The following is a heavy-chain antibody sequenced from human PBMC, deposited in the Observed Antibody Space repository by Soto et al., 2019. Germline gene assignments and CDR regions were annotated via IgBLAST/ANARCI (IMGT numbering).Heavy chain of an antibody. V-gene: IGHV1-8*01. D-gene: IGHD2-2*01. CDR3: ARGGGYQLLLYYYYGMDV. Sequence: ASVKVSCKASGYTFTSYDINWVRQATGQGLEWMGWMNPNSGNTGYAQKFQGRVTMTRNTSISTAYMELSSLRSEDTAVYYCARGGGYQLLLYYYYGMDVWGQGTTVTVSS. CDR1: GYTFTSYD. J-gene: IGHJ6*02. CDR2: MNPNSGNT.